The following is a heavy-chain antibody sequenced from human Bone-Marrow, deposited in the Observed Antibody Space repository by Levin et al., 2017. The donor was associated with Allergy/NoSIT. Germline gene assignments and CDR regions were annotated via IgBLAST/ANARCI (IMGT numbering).Heavy chain of an antibody. CDR3: ARESRYCSSTSCSCYFDY. CDR1: GYTFTSYA. CDR2: INTNTGNP. D-gene: IGHD2-2*01. V-gene: IGHV7-4-1*02. Sequence: GGSLRLSCKASGYTFTSYAMNWVRQAPGQGLEWMGWINTNTGNPTYAQGFTGRFVFSLDTSVSTAYLQISSLKAEDTAVYYCARESRYCSSTSCSCYFDYWGQGTLVTVSS. J-gene: IGHJ4*02.